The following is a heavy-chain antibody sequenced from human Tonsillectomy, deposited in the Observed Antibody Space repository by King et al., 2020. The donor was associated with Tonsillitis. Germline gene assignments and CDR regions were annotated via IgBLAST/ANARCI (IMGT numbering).Heavy chain of an antibody. CDR3: ARETPYYYDNSGYYPWYFDL. J-gene: IGHJ2*01. Sequence: VQLVESGGGVVQPGRSLRLSCAASGFTFSSYGMHWVRQAPGKGLEWVALIWYDGSNKYYADSVKGRFTISRDTSKNTLYLQMNSLRAEDTAVYYCARETPYYYDNSGYYPWYFDLWGRGTLVTVSS. D-gene: IGHD3-22*01. CDR2: IWYDGSNK. CDR1: GFTFSSYG. V-gene: IGHV3-33*08.